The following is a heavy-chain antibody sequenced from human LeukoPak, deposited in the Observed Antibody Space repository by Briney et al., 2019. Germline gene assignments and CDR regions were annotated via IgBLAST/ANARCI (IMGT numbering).Heavy chain of an antibody. Sequence: PSETLSLTCTVSGGSISSYYWSLIRQPPGKGLEWIVYIYYSGSTNYNPSLKSRVTISVDTSKNQFSLKLSSVTAADTAVYYCARVIAAAGLGQYYFDYWGQGTLVTVSS. CDR2: IYYSGST. D-gene: IGHD6-13*01. V-gene: IGHV4-59*01. CDR1: GGSISSYY. CDR3: ARVIAAAGLGQYYFDY. J-gene: IGHJ4*02.